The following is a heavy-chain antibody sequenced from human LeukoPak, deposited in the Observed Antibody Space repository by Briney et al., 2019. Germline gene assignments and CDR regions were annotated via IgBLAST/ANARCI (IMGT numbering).Heavy chain of an antibody. CDR1: GGTFSSYA. J-gene: IGHJ4*02. D-gene: IGHD2-15*01. V-gene: IGHV1-3*04. CDR3: VRFPQYCSGGSCRIFDF. Sequence: ASVKVSCKASGGTFSSYAISWVRQAPGQRLEWMGWINTGNGNTKYSQKMQGRVTISRDTSASTAYMELDSLKSEDTAVYYCVRFPQYCSGGSCRIFDFWGQGTLVTVSS. CDR2: INTGNGNT.